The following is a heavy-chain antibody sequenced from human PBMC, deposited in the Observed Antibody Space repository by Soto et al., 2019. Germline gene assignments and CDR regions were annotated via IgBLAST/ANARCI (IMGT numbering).Heavy chain of an antibody. CDR2: IIPIFGTA. V-gene: IGHV1-69*06. J-gene: IGHJ6*02. CDR3: ARGMGIAAAGTDHYGMDV. D-gene: IGHD6-13*01. Sequence: SVKVSCKASGGTFSSYAISWVRQAPGQGLEWMGGIIPIFGTANYAQKFQGRVTITADKSTSTAYMELSSLRSEDTAVYYCARGMGIAAAGTDHYGMDVWGQGTTVTVSS. CDR1: GGTFSSYA.